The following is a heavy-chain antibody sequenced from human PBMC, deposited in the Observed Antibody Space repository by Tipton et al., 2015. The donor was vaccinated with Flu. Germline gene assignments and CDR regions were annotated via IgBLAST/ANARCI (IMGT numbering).Heavy chain of an antibody. CDR1: GYTFTSYY. Sequence: QLVQSGPEVKKPGASVKVSCKASGYTFTSYYMHWVRKGPGQGLEWMGIINPSGGSTSYAQKFQGTVTMTRDTSTITVYMELSSLRSEETAVYYCATSSSVEGPFDYWGQGTLVTVSS. V-gene: IGHV1-46*01. D-gene: IGHD6-6*01. J-gene: IGHJ4*02. CDR3: ATSSSVEGPFDY. CDR2: INPSGGST.